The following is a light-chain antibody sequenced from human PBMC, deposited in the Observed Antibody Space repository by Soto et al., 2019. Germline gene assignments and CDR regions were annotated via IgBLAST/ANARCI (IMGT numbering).Light chain of an antibody. CDR2: GAS. J-gene: IGKJ1*01. Sequence: DIQMTQSPSSLSASVGDRVTITCRASQGISNYLAWYQQKPGKGPKFLIYGASTLQSGVPSRFSGSGSGTDFSLTITSLQPEDVATYYCQKYNRAPWTFGQGTKVEIK. CDR3: QKYNRAPWT. V-gene: IGKV1-27*01. CDR1: QGISNY.